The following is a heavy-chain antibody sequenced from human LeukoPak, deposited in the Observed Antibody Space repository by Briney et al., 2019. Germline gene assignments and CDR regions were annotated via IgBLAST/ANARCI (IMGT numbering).Heavy chain of an antibody. CDR2: NRCRGGST. CDR1: GFTLNSYA. J-gene: IGHJ5*02. Sequence: PGGSLRLSCAASGFTLNSYAMSWVRQAPGKGLEWVSANRCRGGSTHYADSVTGRFTNPRDNAKNTLYLQMHSRSAEDTAVYYCAKGVHCSSTSCLACFDPWGQGTLVTVSS. D-gene: IGHD2-2*01. CDR3: AKGVHCSSTSCLACFDP. V-gene: IGHV3-23*01.